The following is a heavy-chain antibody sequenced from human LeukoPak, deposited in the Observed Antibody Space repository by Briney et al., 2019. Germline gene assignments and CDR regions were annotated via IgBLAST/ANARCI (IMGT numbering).Heavy chain of an antibody. J-gene: IGHJ5*02. CDR2: IYYSGST. CDR3: ARDLIVVVPAATPDWFDP. Sequence: SETLSLTCTVSGGSISSSSYYWGWIRQPPGKGLEWIGSIYYSGSTYYNPSLKSRVTISVDTSKNQFSLKLSSVTAADTAVYYCARDLIVVVPAATPDWFDPWGQGTLVTVSS. V-gene: IGHV4-39*07. D-gene: IGHD2-2*01. CDR1: GGSISSSSYY.